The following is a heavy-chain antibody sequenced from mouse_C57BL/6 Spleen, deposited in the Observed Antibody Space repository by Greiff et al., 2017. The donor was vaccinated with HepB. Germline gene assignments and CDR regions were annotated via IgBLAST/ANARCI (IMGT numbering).Heavy chain of an antibody. CDR2: ISDGGSYT. CDR3: ARDTDGNYPAWFAY. V-gene: IGHV5-4*01. Sequence: EVNVVESGGGLVKPGGSLKLSCAASGFTFSSYAMSWVRQTPEKRLEWVATISDGGSYTYYPDNVKGRFTISRDNAKNNLYLQRSHLTSEDTAMYYCARDTDGNYPAWFAYWGQGTLVTVSA. J-gene: IGHJ3*01. D-gene: IGHD2-1*01. CDR1: GFTFSSYA.